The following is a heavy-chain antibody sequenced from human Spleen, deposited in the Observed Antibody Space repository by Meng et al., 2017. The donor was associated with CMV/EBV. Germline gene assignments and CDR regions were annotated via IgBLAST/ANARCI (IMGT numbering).Heavy chain of an antibody. D-gene: IGHD1-7*01. Sequence: ASVKVSCKASGYIFTSYDINWVRQATGQGLEWMGWMNPNNGDTGYAQKFQGRLSMTRNTSTITAYMELSSLRPEDTAVYYCARGTVTGTGGADYWGQGTLVTVSS. CDR3: ARGTVTGTGGADY. CDR1: GYIFTSYD. V-gene: IGHV1-8*01. J-gene: IGHJ4*02. CDR2: MNPNNGDT.